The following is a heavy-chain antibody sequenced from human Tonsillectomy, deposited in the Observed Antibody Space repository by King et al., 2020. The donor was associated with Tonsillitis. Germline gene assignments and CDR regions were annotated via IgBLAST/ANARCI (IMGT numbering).Heavy chain of an antibody. CDR1: GGSISSYNW. D-gene: IGHD3-3*01. V-gene: IGHV4-4*02. Sequence: QLQESGPGLVKPSGTLSLTCAVSGGSISSYNWWNWVRQPPGKGLEWIGEIYHSGSTNYNPSLKSRVTISVDKSKNQFSLQLSSVTAADTAVYYCARRHLTIFGVVPTYYFDYWGQGTLVTVSS. CDR3: ARRHLTIFGVVPTYYFDY. J-gene: IGHJ4*02. CDR2: IYHSGST.